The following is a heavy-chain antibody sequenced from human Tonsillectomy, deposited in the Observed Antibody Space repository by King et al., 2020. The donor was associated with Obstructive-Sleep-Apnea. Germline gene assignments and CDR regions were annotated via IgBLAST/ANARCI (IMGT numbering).Heavy chain of an antibody. J-gene: IGHJ4*02. D-gene: IGHD2/OR15-2a*01. Sequence: VQLQESGPGLVKPSETLSLTCTVSGGSISSYYWSWIRQPPGKGLEWIGYIYYSGSTNYNPSLKSRVTISVDTSKNQFSLKLSSVTAADTAVYYCARASRGRTTPLNWGQGTLVTVSS. CDR1: GGSISSYY. V-gene: IGHV4-59*01. CDR2: IYYSGST. CDR3: ARASRGRTTPLN.